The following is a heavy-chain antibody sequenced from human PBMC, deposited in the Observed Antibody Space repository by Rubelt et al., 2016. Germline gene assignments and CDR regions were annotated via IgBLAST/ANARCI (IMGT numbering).Heavy chain of an antibody. CDR2: IIPIFGTA. Sequence: QVQLVQSGAEVKKPGSSVKVSCKASGGTFSSYAISWVRQAPGQGLKWMGGIIPIFGTANYAQKFQGRVTITADESTSTAYMELSSLRSEDTAVYYCARGGAAAADDNDAFDIWGQGTMVTVSS. V-gene: IGHV1-69*01. J-gene: IGHJ3*02. CDR3: ARGGAAAADDNDAFDI. CDR1: GGTFSSYA. D-gene: IGHD6-13*01.